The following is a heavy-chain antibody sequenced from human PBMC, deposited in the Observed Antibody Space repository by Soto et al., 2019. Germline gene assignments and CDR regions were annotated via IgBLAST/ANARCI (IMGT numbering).Heavy chain of an antibody. D-gene: IGHD6-13*01. CDR3: ARDRWQLVKGYYFDY. J-gene: IGHJ4*02. CDR2: INAGNGNT. V-gene: IGHV1-3*01. CDR1: GYTFTSYA. Sequence: ASLKVSCKASGYTFTSYAMHWVRQAPGQRLEWMGWINAGNGNTKYSQKFQGRVTITRDTSASTAYMELSSLRSEDTAVYYCARDRWQLVKGYYFDYWGQGTLVTAPQ.